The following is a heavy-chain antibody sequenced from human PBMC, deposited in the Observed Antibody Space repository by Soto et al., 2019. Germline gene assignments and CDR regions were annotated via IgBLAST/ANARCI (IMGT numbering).Heavy chain of an antibody. CDR1: GFTFSSYG. J-gene: IGHJ4*02. CDR3: ARGGLVDTAMVKLDY. Sequence: QVQLVESGGGVVQPGRSLRLSCAASGFTFSSYGMHWVRQAPGKGLEWVAVIWYDGSNKYYADSVKGRFTISRDNSKNTLYLQMNSLRAEDTAVYYCARGGLVDTAMVKLDYWGQGTLVTVSS. D-gene: IGHD5-18*01. V-gene: IGHV3-33*01. CDR2: IWYDGSNK.